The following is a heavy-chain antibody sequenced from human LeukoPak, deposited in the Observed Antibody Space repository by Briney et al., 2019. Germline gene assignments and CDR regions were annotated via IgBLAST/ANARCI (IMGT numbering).Heavy chain of an antibody. CDR2: ISAYNGNT. CDR1: GYTFTSYG. Sequence: GASVKVSCKASGYTFTSYGISWVRQAPGQGLEWMGWISAYNGNTNYAQKLQGRVTMTTDTSTGTAYMELRSLRSDDTAVYYCARDIGNYDSRGYSTPRTVDYWGQGTLVTVSS. J-gene: IGHJ4*02. CDR3: ARDIGNYDSRGYSTPRTVDY. D-gene: IGHD3-22*01. V-gene: IGHV1-18*01.